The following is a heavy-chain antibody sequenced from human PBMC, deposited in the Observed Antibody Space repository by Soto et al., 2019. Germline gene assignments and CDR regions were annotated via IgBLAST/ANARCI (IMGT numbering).Heavy chain of an antibody. CDR1: GYTFISYD. CDR2: MNPNSGNT. J-gene: IGHJ5*02. Sequence: QVQLVQSGAEVKKPGASVKVSCKASGYTFISYDINWVRQATGQGLEWMGWMNPNSGNTGYAQKFQGRVTMTRNTSISTAYMELSSLRSEDTAVYYCARAAYCGGDCYYEGYWFDPWGQGTLVTVSS. V-gene: IGHV1-8*01. D-gene: IGHD2-21*02. CDR3: ARAAYCGGDCYYEGYWFDP.